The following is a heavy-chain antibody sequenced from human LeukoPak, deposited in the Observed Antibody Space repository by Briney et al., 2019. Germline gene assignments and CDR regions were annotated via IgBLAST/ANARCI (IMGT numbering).Heavy chain of an antibody. CDR3: AKQGYCSSTSCYEGFYYYMDV. D-gene: IGHD2-2*01. CDR2: ISGRGDNT. J-gene: IGHJ6*03. Sequence: GGSLRLSCAASGFTFSNYAVSWVRQAPGKGLEWVSAISGRGDNTYYADSVKGRFTISRDNSKNTLYLQMNSLRAEDTAVYYCAKQGYCSSTSCYEGFYYYMDVWGKGTTVTVSS. CDR1: GFTFSNYA. V-gene: IGHV3-23*01.